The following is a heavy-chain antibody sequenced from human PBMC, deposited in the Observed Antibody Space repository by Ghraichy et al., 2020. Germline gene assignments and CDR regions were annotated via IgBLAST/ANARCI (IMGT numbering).Heavy chain of an antibody. CDR1: GFTFSSYA. D-gene: IGHD6-13*01. Sequence: LSLTCAASGFTFSSYAMSWVRQAPGKGLEWVSAISGSGGSTYYADSVKGRFTISRDNSKNTLYLQMNSLRAEDTAVYYCAKDRGIAARGDLDYWGQGTLVTVSS. J-gene: IGHJ4*02. CDR2: ISGSGGST. CDR3: AKDRGIAARGDLDY. V-gene: IGHV3-23*01.